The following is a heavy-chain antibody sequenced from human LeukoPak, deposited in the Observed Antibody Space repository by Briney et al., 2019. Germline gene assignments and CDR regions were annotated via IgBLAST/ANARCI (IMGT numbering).Heavy chain of an antibody. CDR3: ARVDTVMAYYFDL. V-gene: IGHV3-53*04. D-gene: IGHD5-18*01. CDR2: IYSGGTT. CDR1: GFTVSTNC. J-gene: IGHJ4*02. Sequence: QPGGSLRLSCAASGFTVSTNCMTWVRQAPGKGLEWVSTIYSGGTTYYADSVMGRFTISRHNSRNTLYLQMNSLRAEDTAVYYCARVDTVMAYYFDLSGQGTLVTVSS.